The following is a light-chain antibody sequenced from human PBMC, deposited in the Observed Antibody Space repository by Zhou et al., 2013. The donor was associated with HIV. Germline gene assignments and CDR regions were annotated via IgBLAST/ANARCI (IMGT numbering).Light chain of an antibody. CDR2: EAS. V-gene: IGKV2D-29*02. J-gene: IGKJ5*01. CDR1: QSLLHTDGKTY. CDR3: MQSVQPPIT. Sequence: DIMVTQTPLSLSVSPGQPASISCKSSQSLLHTDGKTYLYWYLQRPGQSPQLLIYEASSRVSGVPDRFSGSGSGTDFTLKISRVEAEDIGVYYCMQSVQPPITFGQGTRLEIK.